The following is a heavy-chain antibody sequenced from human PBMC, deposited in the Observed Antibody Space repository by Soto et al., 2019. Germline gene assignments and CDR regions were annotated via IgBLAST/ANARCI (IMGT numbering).Heavy chain of an antibody. CDR2: IYYSGST. J-gene: IGHJ5*02. CDR3: ASPKIAFYNWFDP. D-gene: IGHD3-3*02. V-gene: IGHV4-39*01. Sequence: SDTLSLTCTVSGGSISSIIYYWGWIRQPPGKGLEWIGSIYYSGSTYYNPSLKSRVTISVDTSKNQFSLKLSSVTAADTAVYYCASPKIAFYNWFDPWGQGTLVTVSS. CDR1: GGSISSIIYY.